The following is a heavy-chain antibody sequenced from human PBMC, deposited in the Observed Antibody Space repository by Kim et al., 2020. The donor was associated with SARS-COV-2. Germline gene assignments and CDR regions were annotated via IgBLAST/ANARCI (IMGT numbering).Heavy chain of an antibody. Sequence: GGSLRLSCAASGFTFSSYGMHWVRQAPGKGLEWVALISYDGSNKYYADSVKGRFTISRDNSKNTLYLQMNSLRAEDTAVYYCAGGGGIAVAASPFSFDYWGQGTLVTVSS. D-gene: IGHD6-19*01. CDR2: ISYDGSNK. CDR1: GFTFSSYG. CDR3: AGGGGIAVAASPFSFDY. J-gene: IGHJ4*02. V-gene: IGHV3-30*03.